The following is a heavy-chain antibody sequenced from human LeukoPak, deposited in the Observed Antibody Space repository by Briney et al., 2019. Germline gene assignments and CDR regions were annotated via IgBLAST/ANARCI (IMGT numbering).Heavy chain of an antibody. Sequence: PGGSLRLSCAASGFTFSSTWMHWVRQPPGKGLVWVARITSGGSSTTYAESVKGRFTISRDNAKNTLYLQMNSLRAEDTAVYYCARDWYHAIDYWGQGTLVTVSS. CDR1: GFTFSSTW. CDR3: ARDWYHAIDY. V-gene: IGHV3-74*03. J-gene: IGHJ4*02. D-gene: IGHD2-2*01. CDR2: ITSGGSST.